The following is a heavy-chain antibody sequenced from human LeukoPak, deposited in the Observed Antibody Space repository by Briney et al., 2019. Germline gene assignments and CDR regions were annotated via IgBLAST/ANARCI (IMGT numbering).Heavy chain of an antibody. D-gene: IGHD3-16*01. V-gene: IGHV3-21*01. J-gene: IGHJ6*02. Sequence: GGSLRLSCAASGFTFSTYSMNWVRQAPGKGLEWVSSISSTSTYIYYADSVKSRFTISRDNAKSSLYLQMNSLRAEDTAVYYCARDRFEDVWGQGTTVTVSS. CDR1: GFTFSTYS. CDR3: ARDRFEDV. CDR2: ISSTSTYI.